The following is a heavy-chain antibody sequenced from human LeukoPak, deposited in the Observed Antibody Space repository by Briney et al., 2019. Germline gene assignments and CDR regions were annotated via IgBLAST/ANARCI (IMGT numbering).Heavy chain of an antibody. CDR3: ARSVAGSSWFDP. V-gene: IGHV3-30*03. Sequence: GGSLRLSCAASGFTFSSYGMHWVRQAPGKGLEWVAVISYDGSKKYYADSVKGRFTISRDNSKNTLYLQMNSLRAGDTAVYYCARSVAGSSWFDPWGQGTLVTVSS. D-gene: IGHD6-19*01. CDR1: GFTFSSYG. J-gene: IGHJ5*02. CDR2: ISYDGSKK.